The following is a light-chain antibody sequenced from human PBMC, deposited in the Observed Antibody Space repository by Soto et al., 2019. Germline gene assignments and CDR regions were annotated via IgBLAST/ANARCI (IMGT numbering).Light chain of an antibody. J-gene: IGLJ1*01. CDR1: SSDVGGYNY. Sequence: QSALTQPASVSGSPGQSITISCTGTSSDVGGYNYVSWYQQHPGKAPKLMIYDVSNRPSGVSNRFSGSKSGNTASLTISGLQAADEADYYCSSYTGSSTLCVFGGGTKVTVL. CDR3: SSYTGSSTLCV. V-gene: IGLV2-14*01. CDR2: DVS.